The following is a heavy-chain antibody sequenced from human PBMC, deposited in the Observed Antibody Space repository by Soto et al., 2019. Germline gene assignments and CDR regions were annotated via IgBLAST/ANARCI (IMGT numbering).Heavy chain of an antibody. CDR1: GGSVSSGSYY. CDR2: IYYSGST. V-gene: IGHV4-61*01. Sequence: SETLSLTCTVSGGSVSSGSYYWSWIRQPPGKGLEWIGYIYYSGSTNYNPSLKSRVTISVDTSKNQFSLKLSSVTAADTAVYYCAIGTPRMVVTDYWGQGTLVTVSS. D-gene: IGHD2-21*02. J-gene: IGHJ4*02. CDR3: AIGTPRMVVTDY.